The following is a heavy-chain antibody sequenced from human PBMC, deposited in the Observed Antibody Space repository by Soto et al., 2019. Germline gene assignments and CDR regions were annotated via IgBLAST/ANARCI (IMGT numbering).Heavy chain of an antibody. CDR3: ARGGAYSSSSGWFDP. D-gene: IGHD6-6*01. CDR2: INPNSGGT. Sequence: ASVKVSCKASGYTFTGYYMPWVGQAPGQGLEWMGCINPNSGGTNYAQKFQGRVTMTRDTSISTAYMELSRLRSDDTAVYYCARGGAYSSSSGWFDPWGQGTLVTVSS. CDR1: GYTFTGYY. J-gene: IGHJ5*02. V-gene: IGHV1-2*02.